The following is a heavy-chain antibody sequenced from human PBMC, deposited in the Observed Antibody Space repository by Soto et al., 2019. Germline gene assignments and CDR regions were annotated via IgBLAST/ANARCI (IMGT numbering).Heavy chain of an antibody. V-gene: IGHV4-30-4*01. CDR2: IYYTGKT. CDR1: GDYIRVGGYY. D-gene: IGHD6-13*01. J-gene: IGHJ5*02. CDR3: GRGLSSNANCIDP. Sequence: SETLSLTCSVSGDYIRVGGYYWTWIRQRPGKGLEWMAYIYYTGKTYYNPSLESRLTMSVDRSQNQFSLRLNSMTAADSAVYFCGRGLSSNANCIDPWGQGTLVTVSS.